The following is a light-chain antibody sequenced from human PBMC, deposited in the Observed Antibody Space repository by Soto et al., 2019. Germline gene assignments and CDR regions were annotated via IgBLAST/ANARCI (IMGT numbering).Light chain of an antibody. CDR2: DAS. CDR3: QQRSSWPS. CDR1: QSVSTY. J-gene: IGKJ5*01. Sequence: DIFLTQSRSSLSLSPVEIATLSCRASQSVSTYLAWYQQKPGQAPRLLIYDASNRATGIPARFSGSGSGTDFTLTISSLEPEDFAVYHCQQRSSWPSFGQGTRLEIK. V-gene: IGKV3-11*01.